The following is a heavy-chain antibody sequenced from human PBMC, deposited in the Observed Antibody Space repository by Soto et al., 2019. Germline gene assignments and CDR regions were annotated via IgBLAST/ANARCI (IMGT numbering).Heavy chain of an antibody. CDR2: IHYSGTT. V-gene: IGHV4-59*01. CDR3: AAGEASSRNLAPYYLDF. Sequence: SETLSLTCTVSGGSMRNYFWTWIRQPPGKGLEWIGYIHYSGTTSFFPSYNPSLSSRVTISEDTSKNQFSLKLLSVTTADTAVYFCAAGEASSRNLAPYYLDFWGQGTLVTVSS. CDR1: GGSMRNYF. D-gene: IGHD6-13*01. J-gene: IGHJ4*02.